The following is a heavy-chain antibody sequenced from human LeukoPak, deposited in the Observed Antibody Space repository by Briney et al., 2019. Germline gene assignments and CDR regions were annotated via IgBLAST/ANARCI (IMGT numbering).Heavy chain of an antibody. V-gene: IGHV4-39*07. CDR1: GGSISSSSYY. CDR2: IYYSGST. J-gene: IGHJ1*01. D-gene: IGHD2-2*01. Sequence: SETLSLTCTVSGGSISSSSYYWGWIRQPPGKGLEWIGSIYYSGSTYYNPSLKSRVTISVDTSKNQFSLKLSSVTAADTAVYYCASTTNYCSSTSCHLPTNAEYFQHWGQGTLVTVSS. CDR3: ASTTNYCSSTSCHLPTNAEYFQH.